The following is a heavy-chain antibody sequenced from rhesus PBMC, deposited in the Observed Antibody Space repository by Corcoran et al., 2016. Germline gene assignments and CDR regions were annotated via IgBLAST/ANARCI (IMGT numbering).Heavy chain of an antibody. J-gene: IGHJ4*01. D-gene: IGHD7-45*01. CDR2: ISGSSGRT. CDR3: ARTHWGFSRCGY. Sequence: QVQLQESGPGLVQPSEPLSFTCAVPGGSFSGYSWCWFRQPLGMEREWMGYISGSSGRTDYNRSLKSRVTISTDTSKNQASLKLSSVTSADTAVYNCARTHWGFSRCGYWSQGVLVTVSS. V-gene: IGHV4-165*01. CDR1: GGSFSGYS.